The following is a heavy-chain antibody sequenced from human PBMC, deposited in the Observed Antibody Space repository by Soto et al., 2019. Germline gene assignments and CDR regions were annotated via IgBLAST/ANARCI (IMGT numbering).Heavy chain of an antibody. Sequence: PGGSLRLSCAASGFTFSSYSMNWVRQAPGKGLEWVSYISSSSSTIYYADSVKGRFTISRDNAKNSLYLQMNSLRDEDTAVYYCARDYEEQLVQDSTTYYYYGMDVWGQGTTVTVSS. V-gene: IGHV3-48*02. CDR3: ARDYEEQLVQDSTTYYYYGMDV. CDR1: GFTFSSYS. J-gene: IGHJ6*02. D-gene: IGHD6-13*01. CDR2: ISSSSSTI.